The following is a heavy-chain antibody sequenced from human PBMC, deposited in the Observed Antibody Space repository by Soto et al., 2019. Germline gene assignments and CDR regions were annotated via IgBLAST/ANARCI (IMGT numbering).Heavy chain of an antibody. J-gene: IGHJ6*02. CDR2: IYPGDSDT. CDR3: ARGSGRTTIFGVVITPDYYYYGMDV. CDR1: GYSFTSYW. D-gene: IGHD3-3*01. V-gene: IGHV5-51*01. Sequence: PGESLKISCKGSGYSFTSYWIGWVRQMPGKGLEWMGIIYPGDSDTRYSPSFQGQVTISADKSISTAYLQWSSLKASDTAVYYCARGSGRTTIFGVVITPDYYYYGMDVWGQGTTVTVSS.